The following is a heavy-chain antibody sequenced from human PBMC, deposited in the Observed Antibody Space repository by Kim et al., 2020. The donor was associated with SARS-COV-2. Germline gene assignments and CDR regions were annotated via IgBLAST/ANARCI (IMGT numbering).Heavy chain of an antibody. J-gene: IGHJ4*02. D-gene: IGHD3-16*01. V-gene: IGHV3-21*01. Sequence: GGSLRLSCAASGFSFSTYTMNWVRQAPGKGLEYVSSISRSSLYTYYADSVKGRFTISSDNAKDSLFLQMSSLRVEDTAVYYCASGIYDDRGSDPYWGQGTLVTVSS. CDR1: GFSFSTYT. CDR3: ASGIYDDRGSDPY. CDR2: ISRSSLYT.